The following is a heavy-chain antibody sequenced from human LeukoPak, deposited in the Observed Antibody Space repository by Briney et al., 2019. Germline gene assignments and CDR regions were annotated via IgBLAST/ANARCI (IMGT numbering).Heavy chain of an antibody. V-gene: IGHV4-59*01. CDR3: ARAGRYYYYGMDV. CDR1: GGSISSYY. CDR2: IYYSGST. Sequence: SETLCLTCTVSGGSISSYYWSWIRQPPGKGLEWIGYIYYSGSTNYNPSLKSRVTISVDTSKNQFSLKLSSVTAADTAVYYCARAGRYYYYGMDVWGQGTTVTVSS. J-gene: IGHJ6*02.